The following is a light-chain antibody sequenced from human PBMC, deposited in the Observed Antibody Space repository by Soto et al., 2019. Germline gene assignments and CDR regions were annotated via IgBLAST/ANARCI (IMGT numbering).Light chain of an antibody. Sequence: QSVLTQPASVSGSLGQSITISCTGSNRDIGAYNLVSWYQQYPDTAPKLIIYEVSNRPSGVSNRFSGSKSGNTASLTISGLQAEDEADYYCSSYTSSSTFVVFGGGTKLTVL. CDR1: NRDIGAYNL. J-gene: IGLJ2*01. V-gene: IGLV2-14*01. CDR2: EVS. CDR3: SSYTSSSTFVV.